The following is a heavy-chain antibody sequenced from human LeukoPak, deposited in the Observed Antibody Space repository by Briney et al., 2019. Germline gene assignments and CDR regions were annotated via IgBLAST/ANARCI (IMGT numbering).Heavy chain of an antibody. V-gene: IGHV3-66*01. Sequence: GGSLRLSCAASEFSVGSNYMTWVRQAPGKGLEWVSLIYSGGSTYYADSVKGRFTISRDNSKNTLYLQMNSLRAEDTAVYYCARSPDILTGENFDYWGQGTLVTVSS. CDR1: EFSVGSNY. CDR3: ARSPDILTGENFDY. D-gene: IGHD3-9*01. CDR2: IYSGGST. J-gene: IGHJ4*02.